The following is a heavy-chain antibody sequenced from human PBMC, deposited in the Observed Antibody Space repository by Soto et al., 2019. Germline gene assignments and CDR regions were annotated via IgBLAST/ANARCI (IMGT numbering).Heavy chain of an antibody. CDR1: GFTFSNYA. J-gene: IGHJ3*01. CDR2: ISGSGGRT. D-gene: IGHD4-17*01. CDR3: VEMTPSTLTKWSGDDPFDF. V-gene: IGHV3-23*01. Sequence: EVQLLESGGGLVQPGGSLRLSCAASGFTFSNYAMSWVRQAPGKGLEWVSRISGSGGRTYHAESVKGRFTISRDNSKNTLYLHKNSLRDEEMDLYYCVEMTPSTLTKWSGDDPFDFWGQGTMVTVSS.